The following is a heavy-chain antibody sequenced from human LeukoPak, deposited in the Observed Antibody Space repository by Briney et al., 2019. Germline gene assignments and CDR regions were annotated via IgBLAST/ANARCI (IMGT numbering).Heavy chain of an antibody. D-gene: IGHD3-3*01. J-gene: IGHJ6*02. V-gene: IGHV4-61*08. CDR2: IYYSGGT. CDR1: GGSISSGGYY. Sequence: PSQTLSLTCTVSGGSISSGGYYWSWIRQPPGKELEWIGYIYYSGGTNYNPSLKSRVTISVDTSKNQFSLKLSSVTAADTAVYYCARADQTYDFWSGYYIKHGMDVWGQGTTVTVSS. CDR3: ARADQTYDFWSGYYIKHGMDV.